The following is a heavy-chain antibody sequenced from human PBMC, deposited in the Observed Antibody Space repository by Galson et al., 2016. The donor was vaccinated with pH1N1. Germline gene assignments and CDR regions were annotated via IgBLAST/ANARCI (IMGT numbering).Heavy chain of an antibody. CDR1: RFSFSDYW. V-gene: IGHV3-7*01. Sequence: SLRLSCAGSRFSFSDYWMHWVRQAPGKGLEWVANINQDGSQKYYVDSVRGRFTISRDNAKNSLYLQMNSLRAEDTAVYYCERAIGASGAFWGQGTLVTVSS. D-gene: IGHD6-13*01. CDR2: INQDGSQK. J-gene: IGHJ4*02. CDR3: ERAIGASGAF.